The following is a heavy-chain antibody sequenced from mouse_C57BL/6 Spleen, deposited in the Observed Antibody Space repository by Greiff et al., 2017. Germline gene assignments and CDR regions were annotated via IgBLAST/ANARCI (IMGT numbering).Heavy chain of an antibody. CDR3: ARNNDYDSYYAMDY. CDR1: GYTFTDYN. Sequence: EVQLQQSGPELVKPGASVKIPCKASGYTFTDYNMDWVKQSHGKSLEWIGDINPNNGGTIYNQKFKGKATLTVDKSSSTAYMELRSLTSEDTAVYYCARNNDYDSYYAMDYWGQGTSVTVSS. V-gene: IGHV1-18*01. D-gene: IGHD2-4*01. J-gene: IGHJ4*01. CDR2: INPNNGGT.